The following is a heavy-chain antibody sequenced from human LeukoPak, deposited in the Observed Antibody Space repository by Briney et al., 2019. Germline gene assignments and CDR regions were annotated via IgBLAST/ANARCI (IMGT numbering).Heavy chain of an antibody. Sequence: GGSLRLSCAASGFIFSSYGMHWVRQAPGKGLEWVAVISYDGSNKYYADSVKGRFTISRDNSKNTLYLQMNSLRAEDTAVYYCAKDTSLSSYGATFDYWGQGTLVTVSS. CDR1: GFIFSSYG. D-gene: IGHD4/OR15-4a*01. V-gene: IGHV3-30*18. CDR2: ISYDGSNK. CDR3: AKDTSLSSYGATFDY. J-gene: IGHJ4*02.